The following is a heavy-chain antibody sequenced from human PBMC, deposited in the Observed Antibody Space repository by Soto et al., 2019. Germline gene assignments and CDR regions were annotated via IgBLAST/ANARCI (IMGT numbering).Heavy chain of an antibody. Sequence: QVQLQESGPGLVKPSETLSLTCTVSGGSISSYYWSWIRQPPGKGLEWIGYIYYSGSTNYNPSLKSRVTISVDTSKNQFSLKRSSVTAADTAVYYCARHVGIAVVRGWFDPWGQGTLVTVSS. CDR1: GGSISSYY. CDR2: IYYSGST. CDR3: ARHVGIAVVRGWFDP. J-gene: IGHJ5*02. D-gene: IGHD6-19*01. V-gene: IGHV4-59*08.